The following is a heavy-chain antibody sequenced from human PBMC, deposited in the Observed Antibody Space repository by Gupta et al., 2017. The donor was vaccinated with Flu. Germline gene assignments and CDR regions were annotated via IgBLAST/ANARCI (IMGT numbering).Heavy chain of an antibody. CDR1: GITFSSCD. Sequence: EQLVESGGVVVQSVRSLRLSCAASGITFSSCDMYWVRQAPATGLEWVAVISYDGGSIDYADSVKGRFTISRDNSKNTLYLQMNSLRADDTAVYYCAGYGDFASWGQGALVTVSS. CDR3: AGYGDFAS. V-gene: IGHV3-30-3*01. J-gene: IGHJ4*02. CDR2: ISYDGGSI. D-gene: IGHD4-17*01.